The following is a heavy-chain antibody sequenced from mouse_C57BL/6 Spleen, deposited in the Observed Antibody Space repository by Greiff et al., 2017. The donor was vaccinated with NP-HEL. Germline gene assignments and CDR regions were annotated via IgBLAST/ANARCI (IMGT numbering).Heavy chain of an antibody. CDR1: GYTFTDYY. CDR3: ARRLITTVVAPFDY. D-gene: IGHD1-1*01. J-gene: IGHJ2*01. V-gene: IGHV1-19*01. CDR2: INPYNGGT. Sequence: EVQLQQSGPVLVKPGASVKMSCKASGYTFTDYYMNWVKQSHGQSLEWIGVINPYNGGTSYNQKFKGKATLTVDKSSSTAYMELNSLTSEDSAVYYCARRLITTVVAPFDYWGQGTTLTVSS.